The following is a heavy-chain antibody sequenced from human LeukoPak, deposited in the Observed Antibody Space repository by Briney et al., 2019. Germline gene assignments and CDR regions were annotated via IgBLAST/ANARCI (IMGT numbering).Heavy chain of an antibody. D-gene: IGHD3-22*01. J-gene: IGHJ4*02. V-gene: IGHV3-48*03. CDR2: ISSSGSTI. Sequence: GGSLRLSCAASGFTFRSYEMNWVRQAPGKGLEWVSYISSSGSTIYYADSVKGRFTISRDNAKNSLYLQMNSLRAEDTAVYYCASPGYYYDSSGYWYWGQGTLVTVSS. CDR3: ASPGYYYDSSGYWY. CDR1: GFTFRSYE.